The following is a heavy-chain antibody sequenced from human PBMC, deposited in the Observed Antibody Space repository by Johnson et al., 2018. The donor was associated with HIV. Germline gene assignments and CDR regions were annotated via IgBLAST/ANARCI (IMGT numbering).Heavy chain of an antibody. J-gene: IGHJ3*02. V-gene: IGHV3-30-3*01. CDR3: ERELPKNTGYSSSWYHCQAFDI. Sequence: QVQLVESGGGVVQPGRSLRLSCAASGFTFSSYAMHWVRQAPGKGLEWVAVISYDGSNKYYADSVKGRFTISRDTSKNTLYLQMNSLRAEDTAVYYCERELPKNTGYSSSWYHCQAFDIWGQGTMVTVSS. D-gene: IGHD6-13*01. CDR2: ISYDGSNK. CDR1: GFTFSSYA.